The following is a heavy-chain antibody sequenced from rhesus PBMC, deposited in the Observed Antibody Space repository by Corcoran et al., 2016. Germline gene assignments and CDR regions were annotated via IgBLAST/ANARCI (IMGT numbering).Heavy chain of an antibody. CDR3: RTAAATFDS. V-gene: IGHV3-118*01. Sequence: EVQLVESGGGLVQPGGSLRLSCAASGCMCSSSSIHWVRQASGKGLEWVGRIRDKSSNYETGYAASVKGRFTISRDDSKNTAYLQMNGLKTEDTAVYYCRTAAATFDSWGQGILVTVSS. D-gene: IGHD6-25*01. CDR1: GCMCSSSS. J-gene: IGHJ4*01. CDR2: IRDKSSNYET.